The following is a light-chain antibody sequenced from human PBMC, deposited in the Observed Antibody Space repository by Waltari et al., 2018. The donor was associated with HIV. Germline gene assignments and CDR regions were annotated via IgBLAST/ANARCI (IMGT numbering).Light chain of an antibody. Sequence: QSVVTQPPSASGTPGQRVTISCSGSGPNIGTYPVNWYQHFPGTAPKLLIYMNDQRPSGVPGRFSGSQSGTSASLAISGLQYDDEADYYCAVWDDSLGGAVFGGGTKLTVL. J-gene: IGLJ2*01. V-gene: IGLV1-44*01. CDR3: AVWDDSLGGAV. CDR2: MND. CDR1: GPNIGTYP.